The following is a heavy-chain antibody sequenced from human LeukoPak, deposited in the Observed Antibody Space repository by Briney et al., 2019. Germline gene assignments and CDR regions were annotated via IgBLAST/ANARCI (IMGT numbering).Heavy chain of an antibody. J-gene: IGHJ4*02. CDR3: ARGGNLEN. Sequence: GRSLRLSCAASGFTLNRYWMSWVRQAPGKGLEWVANINEDGGERHYVDSVKGRFTISRDNAKNSLYLQMNSLRAEDTAVYYCARGGNLENWGGRTLVTVSS. CDR1: GFTLNRYW. CDR2: INEDGGER. D-gene: IGHD1-14*01. V-gene: IGHV3-7*01.